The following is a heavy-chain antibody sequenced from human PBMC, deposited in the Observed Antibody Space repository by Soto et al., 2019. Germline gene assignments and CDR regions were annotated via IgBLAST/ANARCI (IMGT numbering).Heavy chain of an antibody. CDR2: INYDGYS. CDR3: ARRGFGPLHGLVDV. CDR1: GGSITNYY. J-gene: IGHJ6*02. Sequence: QVQLQESGPGLVKPSETLSLTCTVSGGSITNYYCSWFRQPPGKGLEWIGYINYDGYSAYNLSLKSRVTLSTDASKTQFSLMLESVTATDTAVYCCARRGFGPLHGLVDVWGPGTTVIVSS. V-gene: IGHV4-59*08. D-gene: IGHD3-10*01.